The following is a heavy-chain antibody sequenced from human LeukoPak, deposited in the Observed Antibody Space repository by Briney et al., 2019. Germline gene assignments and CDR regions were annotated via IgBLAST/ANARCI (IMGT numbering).Heavy chain of an antibody. V-gene: IGHV3-20*01. Sequence: PGGSLRLSCAASGFTFDDYGMSWVRQAPGKGPEWVSGINWNGGSTGYADSVKGRFTISRDNAKNSLYLQMNSLRAEDTALYHCARGPDPSYYYYGMDVWGQGTTVTVSS. J-gene: IGHJ6*02. CDR1: GFTFDDYG. CDR3: ARGPDPSYYYYGMDV. CDR2: INWNGGST.